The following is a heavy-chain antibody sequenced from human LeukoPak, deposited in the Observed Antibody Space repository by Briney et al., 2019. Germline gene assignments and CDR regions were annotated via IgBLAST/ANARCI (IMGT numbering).Heavy chain of an antibody. CDR3: ARDGGIAAAGDYCYYYGMDV. V-gene: IGHV1-2*02. Sequence: ASVKVSCKASGYTFTGYYMHWVRQAPGQGLEWMGWINPNSGGTNYAQKFQGRVTMTRDTSISTAYMELSRLRSDDTAVYYCARDGGIAAAGDYCYYYGMDVWGQGTTVTVSS. CDR2: INPNSGGT. CDR1: GYTFTGYY. J-gene: IGHJ6*02. D-gene: IGHD6-13*01.